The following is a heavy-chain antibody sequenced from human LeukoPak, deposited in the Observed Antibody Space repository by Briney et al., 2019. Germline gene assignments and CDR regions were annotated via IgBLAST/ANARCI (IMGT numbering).Heavy chain of an antibody. V-gene: IGHV3-7*01. CDR2: IKEDGSER. Sequence: PGGSLRLSCAASGFTFSSYWMSWVRQAPGKGLEWVANIKEDGSERYYVDSVQGRFTISRDNAKNSLYLQMNSLRAEDTAVYHCARDITGTTGAIDFWGQGTLVTVSS. J-gene: IGHJ4*02. D-gene: IGHD1-20*01. CDR1: GFTFSSYW. CDR3: ARDITGTTGAIDF.